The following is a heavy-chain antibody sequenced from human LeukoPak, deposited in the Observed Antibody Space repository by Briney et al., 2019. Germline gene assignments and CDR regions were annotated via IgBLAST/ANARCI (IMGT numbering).Heavy chain of an antibody. J-gene: IGHJ4*02. Sequence: SETLSLTCTVSGGSITSFYWSWIRQPPGKGLEWIGYISFSGGIDYNPSLNSRLTLSIDTSKNQFSLKLSSVTAADTAVYYCARGRRAHYFDYWGQGTLVTVSS. CDR3: ARGRRAHYFDY. V-gene: IGHV4-59*12. CDR2: ISFSGGI. CDR1: GGSITSFY. D-gene: IGHD6-6*01.